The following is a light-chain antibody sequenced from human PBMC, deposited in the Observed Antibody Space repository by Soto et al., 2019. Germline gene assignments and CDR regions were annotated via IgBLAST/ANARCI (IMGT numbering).Light chain of an antibody. CDR3: QRYNAYPLT. Sequence: DIQMTQSPSTLSASVGDRVTITCRASQSISSWLAWYQQKPGKAPKLLIYKASSLETGVPSRFSGSGSGTEFTLTISSLQPDDFATYYCQRYNAYPLTFGGGTTVEIK. V-gene: IGKV1-5*03. J-gene: IGKJ4*01. CDR2: KAS. CDR1: QSISSW.